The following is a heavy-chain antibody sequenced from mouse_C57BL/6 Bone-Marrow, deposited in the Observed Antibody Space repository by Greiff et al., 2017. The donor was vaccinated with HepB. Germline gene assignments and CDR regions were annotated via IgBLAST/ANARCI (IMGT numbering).Heavy chain of an antibody. CDR3: AGRMDY. Sequence: EVKLMESGGGLVKPGGSLKLSCAASGFTFSDYEMHWVRQAPEKGLEWVAYISGGSSTIYYADTLKGRFTITRDKAKTTLFLQLTGLGSEDTAVYYCAGRMDYWGQGTSVTVSS. CDR2: ISGGSSTI. CDR1: GFTFSDYE. V-gene: IGHV5-17*01. J-gene: IGHJ4*01.